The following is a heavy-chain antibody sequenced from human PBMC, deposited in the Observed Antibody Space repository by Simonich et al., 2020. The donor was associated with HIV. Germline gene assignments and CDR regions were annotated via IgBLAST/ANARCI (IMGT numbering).Heavy chain of an antibody. CDR3: ARRTWEADGTKYYYGMDV. J-gene: IGHJ6*02. D-gene: IGHD6-13*01. V-gene: IGHV4-34*01. CDR2: INHSGIT. Sequence: QVQLQQLGTGLLKPSETLSLTCAVYGWSFSGYYCIWIPQPPGKGLDGIVEINHSGITHYNPSLKSRVTISVYPSKNQFSLKLSSVTAADTAVYYCARRTWEADGTKYYYGMDVWGQGTTVTVSS. CDR1: GWSFSGYY.